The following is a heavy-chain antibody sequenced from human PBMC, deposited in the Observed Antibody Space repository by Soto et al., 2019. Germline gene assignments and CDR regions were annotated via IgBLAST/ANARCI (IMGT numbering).Heavy chain of an antibody. D-gene: IGHD1-26*01. Sequence: QVQLVESGGGVVQPGRSLRLSCAASGFSFTTYIMHWVRQAPGKGLEWVAVISHDGSYKYYGDAVKGRFTISRDTTKNAVYLEMNSLRPEDTAVYYCAKGLLARVGTTLPRDAFNIWGQGTMVTVSS. CDR3: AKGLLARVGTTLPRDAFNI. V-gene: IGHV3-30*18. CDR2: ISHDGSYK. CDR1: GFSFTTYI. J-gene: IGHJ3*02.